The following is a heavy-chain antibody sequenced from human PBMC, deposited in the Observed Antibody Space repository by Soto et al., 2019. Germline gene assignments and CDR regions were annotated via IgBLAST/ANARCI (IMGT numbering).Heavy chain of an antibody. J-gene: IGHJ4*02. D-gene: IGHD3-10*01. CDR2: IYYSGST. CDR3: ARVGYYGSETYYLDY. Sequence: SETLSLTCTVYGGSISSYYWSWIRQPPGKGLEWIGYIYYSGSTNYNPSLKSRVTISVDTSKNQFSLKLSSVTAADTAVYYCARVGYYGSETYYLDYWGQRTLVTVSS. CDR1: GGSISSYY. V-gene: IGHV4-59*01.